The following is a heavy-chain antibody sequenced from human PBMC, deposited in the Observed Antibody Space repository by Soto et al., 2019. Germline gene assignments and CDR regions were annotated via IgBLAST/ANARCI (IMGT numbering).Heavy chain of an antibody. D-gene: IGHD2-15*01. J-gene: IGHJ4*02. CDR1: GFTFSSYS. CDR2: ISGSGGST. CDR3: AKDPRTHCSGGSCILDY. V-gene: IGHV3-23*01. Sequence: PGGSLILSCAASGFTFSSYSRSWVRQAPGKGLEWVSAISGSGGSTYYADSVKGRFTISRDNSKNTLYLQMNSLRAEDTAVYYCAKDPRTHCSGGSCILDYWGQGTLVTVSS.